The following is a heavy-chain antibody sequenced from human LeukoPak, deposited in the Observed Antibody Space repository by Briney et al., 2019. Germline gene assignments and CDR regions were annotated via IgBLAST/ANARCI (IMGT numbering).Heavy chain of an antibody. CDR3: AKGRLRATKKDTFDI. J-gene: IGHJ3*02. CDR1: GFTFTSYW. V-gene: IGHV3-7*01. D-gene: IGHD1-26*01. Sequence: PGGSLRLSCAASGFTFTSYWMSWVRQAPGKGLEWVANIKQDGSEKYYVDSVKGRFTISRDNAKNSLYLQMNSLRAEDTAVYYCAKGRLRATKKDTFDIWGQGTMVTVSS. CDR2: IKQDGSEK.